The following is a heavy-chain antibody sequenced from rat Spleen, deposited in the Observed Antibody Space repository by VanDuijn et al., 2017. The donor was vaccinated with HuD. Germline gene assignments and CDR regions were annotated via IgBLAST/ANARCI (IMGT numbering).Heavy chain of an antibody. V-gene: IGHV5-7*01. CDR3: ARHLSTGPLDY. CDR2: INYDGSST. J-gene: IGHJ2*01. CDR1: RFTFSDYY. Sequence: EVQLVESGGGLVQPGRSLKLSCAASRFTFSDYYMAWVRQAAKKGLEWVASINYDGSSTYYRDSVKGRFTIARDNAKSTLYLQMASLRSEDTATYYCARHLSTGPLDYWGQGVMVTVSS. D-gene: IGHD5-1*01.